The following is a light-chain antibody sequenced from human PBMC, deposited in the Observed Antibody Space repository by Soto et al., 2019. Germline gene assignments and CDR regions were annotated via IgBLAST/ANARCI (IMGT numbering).Light chain of an antibody. J-gene: IGKJ4*01. CDR2: DAS. V-gene: IGKV3-11*01. CDR3: QQRSEWPLT. Sequence: EIVLTQSPATLSLSPGDRATLTCRASQSVSIYLAWYQQKPGQAPRLLIYDASNRDSGIPARFSGSGSGTDFTLTISSLEPEDFAVYYCQQRSEWPLTFGGGTKVEIK. CDR1: QSVSIY.